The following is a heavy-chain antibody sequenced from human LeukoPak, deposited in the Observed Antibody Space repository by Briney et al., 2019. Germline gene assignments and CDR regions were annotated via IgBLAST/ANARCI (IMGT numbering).Heavy chain of an antibody. CDR3: ASVYYDFWSGYYRTDYYYYYMDV. CDR2: INPSGGST. J-gene: IGHJ6*03. V-gene: IGHV1-46*01. CDR1: GYTFTSYY. Sequence: AASVKVSCKASGYTFTSYYMHWVRQAPGQGLEWMGIINPSGGSTSYAQKFQGRVTMTRDMSTSTVYMELSSLRSEDTAVYYCASVYYDFWSGYYRTDYYYYYMDVWGKGTTVTVSS. D-gene: IGHD3-3*01.